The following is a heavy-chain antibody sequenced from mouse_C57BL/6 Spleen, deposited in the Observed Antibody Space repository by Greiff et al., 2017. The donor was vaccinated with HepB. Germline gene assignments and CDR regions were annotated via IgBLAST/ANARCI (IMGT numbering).Heavy chain of an antibody. CDR3: AREDYGSSLYFDY. Sequence: EVQLVESGPGLVKPSQSLSLTCSVTGYSITSGYYWNWIRQFPGNKLEWMGYISYDGSNNYNPSLKNRISITRDTSKNQFFLKLNSVTTEDTATYYCAREDYGSSLYFDYWGQGTTLTVSS. CDR2: ISYDGSN. D-gene: IGHD1-1*01. CDR1: GYSITSGYY. J-gene: IGHJ2*01. V-gene: IGHV3-6*01.